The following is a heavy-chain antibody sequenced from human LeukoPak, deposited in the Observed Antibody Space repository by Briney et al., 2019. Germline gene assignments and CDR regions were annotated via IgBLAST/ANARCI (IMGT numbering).Heavy chain of an antibody. V-gene: IGHV4-4*07. J-gene: IGHJ4*02. CDR2: IYTSGST. Sequence: SETLSLTCTVSGGSIISYYWSWIRQPAGKGLEWIGRIYTSGSTNYNPSLKSRVNISVDTSKNQFSLRLTSVSAADTAVYYCARGFDSKSTYFDYWGQGTLLTVSS. D-gene: IGHD5-12*01. CDR1: GGSIISYY. CDR3: ARGFDSKSTYFDY.